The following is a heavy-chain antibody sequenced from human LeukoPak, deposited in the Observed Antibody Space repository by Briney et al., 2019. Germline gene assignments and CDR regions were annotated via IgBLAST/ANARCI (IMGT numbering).Heavy chain of an antibody. Sequence: ASVKVSCKASGGTFSSYTISWVRQAPGQGLEWMGGIIPIFGTTNYAQKFQGRVSITADKSTSTTYMQLSSLRSEDTAVYYCARSLTGTSPINWFDPWGQGTLVTVSS. D-gene: IGHD1-20*01. CDR1: GGTFSSYT. CDR3: ARSLTGTSPINWFDP. J-gene: IGHJ5*02. CDR2: IIPIFGTT. V-gene: IGHV1-69*06.